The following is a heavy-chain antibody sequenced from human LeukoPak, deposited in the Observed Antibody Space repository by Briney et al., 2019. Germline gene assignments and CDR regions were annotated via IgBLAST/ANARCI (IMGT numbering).Heavy chain of an antibody. CDR3: AKDHQYGSGSYSDY. Sequence: PGGSLRLSCAASGFTFSSYGMHWVRQAPGKGLEWVAFIRYDGSNKYYADSVKGRFTISRDNSKNTLYLQMNSLRAEDTAVYYCAKDHQYGSGSYSDYWGQGTLVTVFS. D-gene: IGHD3-10*01. CDR2: IRYDGSNK. J-gene: IGHJ4*02. CDR1: GFTFSSYG. V-gene: IGHV3-30*02.